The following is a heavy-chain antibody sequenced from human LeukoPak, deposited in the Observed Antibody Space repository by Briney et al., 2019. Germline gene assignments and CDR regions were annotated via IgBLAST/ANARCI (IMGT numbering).Heavy chain of an antibody. D-gene: IGHD3-16*01. CDR3: AREMDYVWGSYDY. V-gene: IGHV4-34*01. J-gene: IGHJ4*02. CDR2: INHSGST. CDR1: GGSFSGYY. Sequence: SETLSLTCAVYGGSFSGYYWSWIRQPPGKGLEWIGEINHSGSTNYNPSLKSRVTISVDTSKNQFSLKLSFVTAADTAVYFCAREMDYVWGSYDYWGQGTLVAVSS.